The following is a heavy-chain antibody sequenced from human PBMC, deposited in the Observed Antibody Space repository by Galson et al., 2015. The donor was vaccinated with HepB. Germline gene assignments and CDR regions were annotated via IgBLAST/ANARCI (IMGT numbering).Heavy chain of an antibody. CDR1: GYSFSPYW. V-gene: IGHV5-51*01. J-gene: IGHJ4*02. CDR2: IYPGDSDT. Sequence: QSGAEVTKAGESLKISCKGSGYSFSPYWIAWVRQMSGKGLELMGIIYPGDSDTKYSPSFQGRVTISADKSINIASLQWSSLKASDTAMYYCARLTPSYNVDYWGQGTRVIVSS. CDR3: ARLTPSYNVDY. D-gene: IGHD3-9*01.